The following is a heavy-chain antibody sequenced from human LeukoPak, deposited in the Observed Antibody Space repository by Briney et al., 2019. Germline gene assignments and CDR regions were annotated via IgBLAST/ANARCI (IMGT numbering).Heavy chain of an antibody. CDR3: AKDYGSSSTNWFDP. CDR2: ISSNGGST. J-gene: IGHJ5*02. D-gene: IGHD6-6*01. V-gene: IGHV3-64*04. CDR1: GFTFSDYT. Sequence: GGSLRLSCSASGFTFSDYTMHWVRQAPGKGLEYVSAISSNGGSTYYADSVKGRFTISRDNSKNTLYLQMNSLRAEDTAVYYCAKDYGSSSTNWFDPWGQGTLVTVSS.